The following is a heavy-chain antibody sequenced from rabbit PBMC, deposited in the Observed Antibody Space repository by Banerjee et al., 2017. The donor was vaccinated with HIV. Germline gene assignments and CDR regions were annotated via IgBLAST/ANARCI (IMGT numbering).Heavy chain of an antibody. D-gene: IGHD5-1*01. CDR2: IDTCSTGET. CDR3: AREYGSIRQWDL. Sequence: QSLAESGGDLVKPGASLTLTCTASGSSFSRGYFLCWVRQAPGKGLEWIACIDTCSTGETWYATWAKGRFTISKTSTTVTLQMTSLTAADTATYFCAREYGSIRQWDLWGQGTLVTVS. V-gene: IGHV1S40*01. J-gene: IGHJ6*01. CDR1: GSSFSRGYF.